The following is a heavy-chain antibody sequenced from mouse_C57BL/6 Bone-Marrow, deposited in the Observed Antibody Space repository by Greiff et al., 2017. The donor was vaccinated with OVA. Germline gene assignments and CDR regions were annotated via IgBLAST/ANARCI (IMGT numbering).Heavy chain of an antibody. CDR2: IYPRSGNT. CDR1: GYTFTSYG. CDR3: ACDCPAWFAY. D-gene: IGHD2-4*01. V-gene: IGHV1-81*01. Sequence: VQLQQSGAELARPGASVKLSCKASGYTFTSYGISWVKQSTGQGLEWIGEIYPRSGNTYYNEKFKGKATPTADKSSSTAYMELRSLTSEDSAAYFYACDCPAWFAYWGQGTVVTVSA. J-gene: IGHJ3*01.